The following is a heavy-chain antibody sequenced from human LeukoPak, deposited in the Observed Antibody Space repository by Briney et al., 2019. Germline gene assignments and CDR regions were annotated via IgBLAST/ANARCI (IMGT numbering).Heavy chain of an antibody. CDR2: IYTSGNT. Sequence: SETLSLTCTVSGDSIRSYYWSWIRQPAGKGLEWIGRIYTSGNTNYNPSLTSRVTMSVDTSKNQFSLKLSSVTAADTAVYYCAREGAAQTDYWGQGTLVTVSS. D-gene: IGHD6-6*01. CDR3: AREGAAQTDY. J-gene: IGHJ4*02. CDR1: GDSIRSYY. V-gene: IGHV4-4*07.